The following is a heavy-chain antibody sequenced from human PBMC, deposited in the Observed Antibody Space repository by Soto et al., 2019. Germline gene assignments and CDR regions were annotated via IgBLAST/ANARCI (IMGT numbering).Heavy chain of an antibody. J-gene: IGHJ4*02. CDR2: ISPGSDSI. CDR3: VRPRGEGTFDF. Sequence: DVQLVESGGGLVERGGSLRLSCAAYGFTFSTYSMNWVRQAPGKGLEWVSFISPGSDSIYYADSVKGRFTISRDNAKNSLYLQMNSRRPEDTAVFYCVRPRGEGTFDFWGQGTLVTVSS. CDR1: GFTFSTYS. D-gene: IGHD1-1*01. V-gene: IGHV3-21*01.